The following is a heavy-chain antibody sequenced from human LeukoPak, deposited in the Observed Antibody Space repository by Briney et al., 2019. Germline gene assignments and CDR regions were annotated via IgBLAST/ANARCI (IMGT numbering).Heavy chain of an antibody. Sequence: ASVKVSCKASGYTFTGYYMHWVRQAPGQGLEWMGWINPNSGGTNYAQKFQGRVTMTRDTSISTAYMELSRLRSDDTAVYYCARVDGEVVARNWFDPWGQGTLVTVSS. V-gene: IGHV1-2*02. D-gene: IGHD2-15*01. J-gene: IGHJ5*02. CDR3: ARVDGEVVARNWFDP. CDR1: GYTFTGYY. CDR2: INPNSGGT.